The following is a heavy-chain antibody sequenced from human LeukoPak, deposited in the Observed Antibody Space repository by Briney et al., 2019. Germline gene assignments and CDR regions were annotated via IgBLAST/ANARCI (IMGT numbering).Heavy chain of an antibody. V-gene: IGHV3-33*01. CDR1: GLTFRNFG. CDR3: ARDRFGNSLPNDC. CDR2: ILYDGTNQ. J-gene: IGHJ4*02. D-gene: IGHD3-3*01. Sequence: PGRSLRLSCTASGLTFRNFGMHWVRQAPGKGLEWVAVILYDGTNQYYADSVKGRFTISRDNSKSTLFLQMNSLRAEDTAVYYCARDRFGNSLPNDCWGQGTLVTVSS.